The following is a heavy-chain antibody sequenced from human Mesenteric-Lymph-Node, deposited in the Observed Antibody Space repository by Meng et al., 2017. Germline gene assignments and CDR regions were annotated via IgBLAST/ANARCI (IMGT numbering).Heavy chain of an antibody. CDR2: ISYDGSNK. Sequence: GESLKISCAASGFTFSSYAMHWVRQAPGKGLEWVAVISYDGSNKYYADSVKGRFTISGDNSKNTLYLQMNSLRAEDTAVYYCARGFTYYYGSGDYYYYYYGMDVWGQGTTVTVSS. CDR3: ARGFTYYYGSGDYYYYYYGMDV. J-gene: IGHJ6*02. V-gene: IGHV3-30*01. D-gene: IGHD3-10*01. CDR1: GFTFSSYA.